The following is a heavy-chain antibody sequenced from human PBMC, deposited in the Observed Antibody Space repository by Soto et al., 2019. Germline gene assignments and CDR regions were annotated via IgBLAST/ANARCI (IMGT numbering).Heavy chain of an antibody. CDR3: ARYSSGWYLDY. J-gene: IGHJ4*02. CDR1: GYTFASYG. Sequence: QVQLVQSGAEVRMPGASVKVSCKASGYTFASYGIIWVRQAPGQGLEWMGWISADNGNTNYARKFQGRVTMTTDTSTSTAYMELRSLKSDDTAVYYCARYSSGWYLDYWGQGTLVTVSS. CDR2: ISADNGNT. V-gene: IGHV1-18*01. D-gene: IGHD6-19*01.